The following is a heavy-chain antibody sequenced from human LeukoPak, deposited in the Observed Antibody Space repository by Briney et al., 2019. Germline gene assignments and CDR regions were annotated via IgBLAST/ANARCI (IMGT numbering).Heavy chain of an antibody. CDR1: GFTFSSYW. D-gene: IGHD3-22*01. J-gene: IGHJ4*02. CDR3: ATEILYYYDSSGYYVDYFGY. V-gene: IGHV3-7*01. Sequence: GGSLRLSCAASGFTFSSYWMSWVRQAPGKGLEWVANIKQDGSEKYYVDSVKGRFTISRDNAKNSLYLQVNSLRAEDTAVYYCATEILYYYDSSGYYVDYFGYWGLGTLVTVSS. CDR2: IKQDGSEK.